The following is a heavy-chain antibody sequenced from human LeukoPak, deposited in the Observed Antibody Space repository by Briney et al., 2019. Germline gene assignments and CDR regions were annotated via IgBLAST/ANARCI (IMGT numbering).Heavy chain of an antibody. J-gene: IGHJ4*02. D-gene: IGHD4-23*01. V-gene: IGHV4-39*07. CDR2: IYYSGST. Sequence: SETLSLTCTVSGGSLSSSSYYWGWIRQPPGKGLEWIGSIYYSGSTYYNPSLKSRVTISVDTSKNQFSLKLSSVTAADTAVYYCARERGGYGGLDYWGQGTLVTVSS. CDR3: ARERGGYGGLDY. CDR1: GGSLSSSSYY.